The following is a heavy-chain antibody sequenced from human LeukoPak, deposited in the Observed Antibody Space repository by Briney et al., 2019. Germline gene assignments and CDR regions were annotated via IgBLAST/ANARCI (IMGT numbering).Heavy chain of an antibody. CDR3: AREGTLRAHWDPFDY. D-gene: IGHD7-27*01. Sequence: GGSLRLSCAVSGFIFSNYWMSWVRQAPGKGVEWVATIKIDGSEIYYVDSVRGRFTISRDNVRNSLYLQMHSLRGEDTAVYYCAREGTLRAHWDPFDYWGQGTLVTVSS. CDR1: GFIFSNYW. J-gene: IGHJ4*02. CDR2: IKIDGSEI. V-gene: IGHV3-7*01.